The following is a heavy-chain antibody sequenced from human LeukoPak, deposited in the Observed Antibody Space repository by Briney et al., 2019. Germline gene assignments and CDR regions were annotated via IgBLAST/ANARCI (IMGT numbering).Heavy chain of an antibody. CDR1: GGSISNYY. D-gene: IGHD3-22*01. V-gene: IGHV4-59*01. Sequence: PSETLSLTCTLSGGSISNYYWSWIRQPPGKGLEWIGYIYYSGSTNYNPSLKSRVTISVDTSKNQFSLKLSSVTAADTAVYYCARRYDTSGRLDYWGQGTLVTVSS. CDR3: ARRYDTSGRLDY. CDR2: IYYSGST. J-gene: IGHJ4*02.